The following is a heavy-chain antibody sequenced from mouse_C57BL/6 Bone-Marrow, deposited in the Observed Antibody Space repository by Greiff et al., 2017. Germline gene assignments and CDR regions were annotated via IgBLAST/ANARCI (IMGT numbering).Heavy chain of an antibody. J-gene: IGHJ2*01. Sequence: VQLKESGPELVKPGASVKISCKASGYSFTDYNMNWVKQSNGKSLEWIGVINPDYGTTSYNQKFKGKATLTADQSSSTAYMQLNSLTSEDSAVYYCAREGLLLRYYFDYWGQGTTLTVSS. D-gene: IGHD1-1*01. CDR1: GYSFTDYN. V-gene: IGHV1-39*01. CDR2: INPDYGTT. CDR3: AREGLLLRYYFDY.